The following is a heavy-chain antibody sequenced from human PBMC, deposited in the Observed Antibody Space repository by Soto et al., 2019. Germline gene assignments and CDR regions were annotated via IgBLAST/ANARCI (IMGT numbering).Heavy chain of an antibody. J-gene: IGHJ6*02. V-gene: IGHV1-46*01. Sequence: ASVKVSCKASGYTFTSYYMHWVRQAPGQGLEWMGIINPSGGSTSYAQKFQGRVTMTRDTSTSTVYMELSSLRSEDKAVYYCSGGTGYYYYGMDVWGQGTKVTVS. CDR1: GYTFTSYY. CDR3: SGGTGYYYYGMDV. D-gene: IGHD3-9*01. CDR2: INPSGGST.